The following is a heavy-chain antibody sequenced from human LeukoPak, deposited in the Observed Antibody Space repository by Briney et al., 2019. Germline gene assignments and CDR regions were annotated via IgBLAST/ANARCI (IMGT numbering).Heavy chain of an antibody. CDR1: GYTFTNYA. D-gene: IGHD2-2*01. CDR3: TRGIWSSHNKDYYFDY. CDR2: INAGNGNT. V-gene: IGHV1-3*01. Sequence: GASVKVSCKASGYTFTNYAMNWVRQAPGQRLEWMGWINAGNGNTKSSQRFQDRVTITRYTSASTAYMELNSLRSEDTAVYYCTRGIWSSHNKDYYFDYWGQGSLVTVSS. J-gene: IGHJ4*02.